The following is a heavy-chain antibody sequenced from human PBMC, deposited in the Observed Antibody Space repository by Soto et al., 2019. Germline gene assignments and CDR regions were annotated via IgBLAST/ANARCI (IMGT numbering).Heavy chain of an antibody. V-gene: IGHV1-69*13. J-gene: IGHJ6*02. Sequence: SVKVSCKASGVTFSSYAISWVRQAPGQGLEWMGGIIPIFGTANYAQKFQGRVTITADESTSTAYMELSSLRSEDTAVYYCARSYGYYYYGMDVWGQGTTVTVSS. CDR3: ARSYGYYYYGMDV. CDR2: IIPIFGTA. CDR1: GVTFSSYA. D-gene: IGHD4-17*01.